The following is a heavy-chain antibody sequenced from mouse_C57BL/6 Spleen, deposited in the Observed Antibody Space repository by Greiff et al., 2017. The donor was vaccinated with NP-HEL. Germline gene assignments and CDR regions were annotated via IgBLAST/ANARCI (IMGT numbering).Heavy chain of an antibody. CDR2: INPSSGNT. CDR3: VRGKGDNYYGFAY. V-gene: IGHV1-4*01. D-gene: IGHD1-1*01. Sequence: QVQLKQSGAELARPGASVKMSCKASGYTFTRYTMHWVKQRPGQGLEWIGYINPSSGNTEYNQKFKDKATLTADKSSSTAYMQLSSLTSEDSAVYYCVRGKGDNYYGFAYWGQGTLVTVSA. J-gene: IGHJ3*01. CDR1: GYTFTRYT.